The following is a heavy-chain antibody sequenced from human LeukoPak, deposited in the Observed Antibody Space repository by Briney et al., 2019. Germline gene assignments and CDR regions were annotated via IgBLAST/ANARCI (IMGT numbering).Heavy chain of an antibody. Sequence: GASVKVSCKASGYTFTTYGISWVRQAPGQGLEWMGWISPYNGNTNYAQKLQGRVTMTTDTSTSTAYMELRSLRPDDTAVYYCARDRAVVVAATDYWGQGTLVTVSS. CDR2: ISPYNGNT. D-gene: IGHD2-15*01. V-gene: IGHV1-18*01. J-gene: IGHJ4*02. CDR1: GYTFTTYG. CDR3: ARDRAVVVAATDY.